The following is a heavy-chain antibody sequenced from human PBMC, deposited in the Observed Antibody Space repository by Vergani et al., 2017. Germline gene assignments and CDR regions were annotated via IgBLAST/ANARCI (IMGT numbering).Heavy chain of an antibody. D-gene: IGHD6-13*01. CDR3: ARFIPSSSYHFDY. J-gene: IGHJ4*02. CDR2: IDPSDSYT. Sequence: VQLVQSGAEVKKPGASVKVSCKASGYSFTSYWISWVRQMPGKGLEWMGRIDPSDSYTNYSPSFQGHVTISADKSISTAYLQWSSLKASDTAMYYCARFIPSSSYHFDYWGQGTLVTVSS. CDR1: GYSFTSYW. V-gene: IGHV5-10-1*01.